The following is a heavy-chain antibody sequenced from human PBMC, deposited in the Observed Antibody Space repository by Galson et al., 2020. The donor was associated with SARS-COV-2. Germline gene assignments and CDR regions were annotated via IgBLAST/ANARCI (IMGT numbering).Heavy chain of an antibody. CDR1: GGSFSGYY. V-gene: IGHV4-34*01. J-gene: IGHJ4*02. CDR2: INHSGST. D-gene: IGHD6-13*01. CDR3: ARGGDRKEVGSSWFRD. Sequence: SETLSLTCAVYGGSFSGYYWSWIRQPPGKGLEWIGEINHSGSTNYNPSLKSRVTISVDTSKNQFSLKLSSVTAADTAVYYCARGGDRKEVGSSWFRDWGQGTLVTVSS.